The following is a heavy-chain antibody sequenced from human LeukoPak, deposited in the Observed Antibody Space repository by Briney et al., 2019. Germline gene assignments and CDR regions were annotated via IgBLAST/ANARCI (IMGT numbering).Heavy chain of an antibody. Sequence: SETLSLTCTVSGGSISSYYWSWIRQPPGKGLEWIGYIYYNGSTNYNPSVKSRVTISVDTSKNQFSLKLSSVTAADTAVYYCARNIEWLAIDYWGQGTLVTVSS. CDR3: ARNIEWLAIDY. D-gene: IGHD6-19*01. CDR2: IYYNGST. V-gene: IGHV4-59*01. J-gene: IGHJ4*02. CDR1: GGSISSYY.